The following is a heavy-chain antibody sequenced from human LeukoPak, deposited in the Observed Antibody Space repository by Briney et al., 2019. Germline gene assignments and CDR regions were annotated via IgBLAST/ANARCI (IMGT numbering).Heavy chain of an antibody. CDR2: INPNSGGT. Sequence: ASVKVSCKASGYTFTGYYMHWVRQAPGQGLEWMGWINPNSGGTNYAQRFQGRVTMTRDTSISTAYMELSRLRSDDTAVYYCARARIPNGAFDIWGQGTMVTVSS. CDR3: ARARIPNGAFDI. J-gene: IGHJ3*02. CDR1: GYTFTGYY. V-gene: IGHV1-2*02. D-gene: IGHD2-8*01.